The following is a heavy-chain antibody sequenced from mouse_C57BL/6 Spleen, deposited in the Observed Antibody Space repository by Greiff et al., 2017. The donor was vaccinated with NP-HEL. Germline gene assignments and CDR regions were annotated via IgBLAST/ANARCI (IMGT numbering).Heavy chain of an antibody. Sequence: DVQLQESGPGLVKPSQSLSLTCSVTGYSITSGYYWNWIRQFPGNKLEWMGYISYDGSNNYNPSLKNRISITRDTSKNQFFLKLNSVTTEDTATYYCARETTVAFGDWGQGTTLTVSS. V-gene: IGHV3-6*01. CDR3: ARETTVAFGD. CDR2: ISYDGSN. J-gene: IGHJ2*01. D-gene: IGHD1-1*01. CDR1: GYSITSGYY.